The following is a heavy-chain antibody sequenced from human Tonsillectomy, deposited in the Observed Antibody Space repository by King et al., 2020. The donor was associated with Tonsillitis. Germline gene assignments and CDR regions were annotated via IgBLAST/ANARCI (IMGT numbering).Heavy chain of an antibody. D-gene: IGHD2-2*02. CDR3: TRDKGCSSTSCHIPDYYYYYMDG. Sequence: VQLVESGGGLVQPGRSLRLSCTASGFTFGDYAMSWVRQAPGKGLEWVGFIRSKAYGGTTEYAASVKGRFTITSDDSKSIAYLQMNSLKTEDTAVYYCTRDKGCSSTSCHIPDYYYYYMDGWGKRTTVTVSS. V-gene: IGHV3-49*04. J-gene: IGHJ6*03. CDR2: IRSKAYGGTT. CDR1: GFTFGDYA.